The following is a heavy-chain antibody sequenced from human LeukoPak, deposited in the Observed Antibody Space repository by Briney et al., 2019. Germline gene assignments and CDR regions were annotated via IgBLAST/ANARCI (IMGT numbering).Heavy chain of an antibody. J-gene: IGHJ4*02. Sequence: GGSLRLSCAASGFTFSSYDMHWVRQATGKGLEWVSAIGTAGDTYYPGSVKGRFTISRENAKNSLYLQMNSLRAGDTAVYYCARVAYDYVWGSSEYYFDYWGQGTLVTVSS. D-gene: IGHD3-16*01. V-gene: IGHV3-13*01. CDR1: GFTFSSYD. CDR2: IGTAGDT. CDR3: ARVAYDYVWGSSEYYFDY.